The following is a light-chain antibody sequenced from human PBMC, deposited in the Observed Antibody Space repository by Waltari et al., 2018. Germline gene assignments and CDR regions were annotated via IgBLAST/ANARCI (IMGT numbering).Light chain of an antibody. J-gene: IGLJ1*01. CDR3: SSFTGTSTL. CDR2: DVS. CDR1: SSDVGSYNY. V-gene: IGLV2-14*03. Sequence: QSALTQPASVSGSPGQSLTISCTGTSSDVGSYNYVSWYQQHPGKAPRLLIYDVSYRPSGISVRFSGSKSGNVASLTSSGLQAEDEADYYCSSFTGTSTLFGTGTEVTVL.